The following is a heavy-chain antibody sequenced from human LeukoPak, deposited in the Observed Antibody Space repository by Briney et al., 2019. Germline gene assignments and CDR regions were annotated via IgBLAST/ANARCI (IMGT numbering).Heavy chain of an antibody. CDR3: ARVVYSSSSYHYYYSMDV. V-gene: IGHV5-51*01. CDR1: GYSFTSYW. CDR2: IYPGDSDT. D-gene: IGHD6-6*01. J-gene: IGHJ6*02. Sequence: GESLKISCKGSGYSFTSYWIGWVRQMPGKGLEWMGIIYPGDSDTRYSPSFQGQVTISADKSISTAYLQWSSLKASDTAMYYCARVVYSSSSYHYYYSMDVWGQGTTVTVSS.